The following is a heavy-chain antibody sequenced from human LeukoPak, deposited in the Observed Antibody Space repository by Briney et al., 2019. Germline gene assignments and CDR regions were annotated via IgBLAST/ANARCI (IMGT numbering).Heavy chain of an antibody. Sequence: SETLSLTCTVSGGPISSHYWSWIRQSPGKGLEWIGYIYYRGSTNYNPSLKSRVTISVDTSKNQFSLKLSSVTAADTAVYYCARRVTMVRGIYYSGMDVWGQGTTVTVSS. CDR1: GGPISSHY. J-gene: IGHJ6*02. CDR2: IYYRGST. V-gene: IGHV4-59*08. D-gene: IGHD3-10*01. CDR3: ARRVTMVRGIYYSGMDV.